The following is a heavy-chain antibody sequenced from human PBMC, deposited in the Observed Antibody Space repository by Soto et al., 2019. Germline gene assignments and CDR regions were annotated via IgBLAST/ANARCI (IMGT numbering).Heavy chain of an antibody. J-gene: IGHJ4*02. CDR3: ARAYDFWNGYYSAQYYFDF. D-gene: IGHD3-3*01. V-gene: IGHV4-30-4*01. CDR1: GGSINSDHYY. Sequence: SETLSLTCTVSGGSINSDHYYWSWLRQPPGKGLEWLGYISYSGSTYYNPSLKSRIVISVDTSKNQFSLKLISVTAADTAVYYCARAYDFWNGYYSAQYYFDFWGQGTLVTVSS. CDR2: ISYSGST.